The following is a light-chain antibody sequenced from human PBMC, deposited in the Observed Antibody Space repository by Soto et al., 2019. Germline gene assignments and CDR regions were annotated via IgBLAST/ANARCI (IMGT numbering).Light chain of an antibody. V-gene: IGKV3-15*01. CDR1: QSISTN. CDR3: QQYNNWPWT. J-gene: IGKJ1*01. Sequence: EIVMTQSPATLSVSPGGRATLSCRASQSISTNLAWYQQKPGQAPRLLIYDAFARATGIPARFSGSGSGTEFTVTISSLQSEDCAVYYCQQYNNWPWTFGQGTKVDIK. CDR2: DAF.